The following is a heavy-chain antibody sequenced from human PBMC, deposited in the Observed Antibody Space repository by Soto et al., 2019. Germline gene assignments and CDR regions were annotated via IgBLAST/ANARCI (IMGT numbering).Heavy chain of an antibody. CDR1: GFTFSSYS. J-gene: IGHJ4*02. CDR3: ARVFDDFWSGYYADY. CDR2: ISSSSSTI. D-gene: IGHD3-3*01. Sequence: EVPLVESGGGLVQPGGSLRLSCAASGFTFSSYSMNWVRQAPGKGLEWVSYISSSSSTIYYADSVKGRFTISRDNAKNSLYLQMNSLRDEDTAVYYCARVFDDFWSGYYADYWGQGTLVTVSS. V-gene: IGHV3-48*02.